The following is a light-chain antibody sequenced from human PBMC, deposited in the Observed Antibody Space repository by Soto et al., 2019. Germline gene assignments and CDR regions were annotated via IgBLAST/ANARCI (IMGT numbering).Light chain of an antibody. J-gene: IGKJ5*01. CDR1: QSVSSY. CDR2: RAS. V-gene: IGKV3-15*01. Sequence: ELLWTQSSDILSFSPVSISPISGMASQSVSSYLAWYQQKPGQDPRLLIHRASIRDNGIPDRFSGSGSGTEFTLSISSVQSEDFAVYYCQQYDNWPYTFGQGTRLEIK. CDR3: QQYDNWPYT.